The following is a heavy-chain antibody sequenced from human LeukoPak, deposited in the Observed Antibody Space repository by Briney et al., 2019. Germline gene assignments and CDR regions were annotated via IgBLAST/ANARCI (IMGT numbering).Heavy chain of an antibody. CDR1: GFTFSSYS. Sequence: GGSLRLSCAASGFTFSSYSMNWVRQAPGKGLEWVSSISSSSSYIYYADSVKGRFTISRDNAKNTLYLQMNSLRAEDTAVYYCAKRGRCSSTSCPMQNPFDPWGQGTLVTVSS. J-gene: IGHJ5*02. V-gene: IGHV3-21*04. CDR3: AKRGRCSSTSCPMQNPFDP. CDR2: ISSSSSYI. D-gene: IGHD2-2*01.